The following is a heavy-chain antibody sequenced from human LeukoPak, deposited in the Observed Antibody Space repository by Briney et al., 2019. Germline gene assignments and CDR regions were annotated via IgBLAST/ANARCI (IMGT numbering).Heavy chain of an antibody. CDR3: AREMTIFGVGDAFDI. D-gene: IGHD3-3*01. V-gene: IGHV4-4*07. Sequence: SETLSLTCTVSGGSISSYYWSWIRQPAGKGLERIGRIYTSGSTNYNPSLKSRVTMSVDTSKNQFSLKLSSVTAADTAVYYCAREMTIFGVGDAFDIWGQGTMVTVSS. CDR1: GGSISSYY. CDR2: IYTSGST. J-gene: IGHJ3*02.